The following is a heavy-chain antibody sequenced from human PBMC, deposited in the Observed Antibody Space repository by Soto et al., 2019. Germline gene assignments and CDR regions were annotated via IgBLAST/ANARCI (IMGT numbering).Heavy chain of an antibody. J-gene: IGHJ3*02. CDR1: GFMFSGFG. Sequence: QVQLVESGGGVVQPGRSLRLSCAASGFMFSGFGMHWVRQAPGKGLQWVAGILKDGSKKYYADSVKGRFTISRDNSKKTLYLQMNSLRAEDTAVYYCANPSGYYFGLGSHDEASDMWGQGTGVTVFS. V-gene: IGHV3-30*18. CDR2: ILKDGSKK. D-gene: IGHD3-10*01. CDR3: ANPSGYYFGLGSHDEASDM.